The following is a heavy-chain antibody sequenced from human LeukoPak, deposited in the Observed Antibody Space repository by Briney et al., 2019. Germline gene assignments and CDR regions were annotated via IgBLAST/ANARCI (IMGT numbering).Heavy chain of an antibody. V-gene: IGHV4-34*01. D-gene: IGHD4-23*01. Sequence: SETLSLTCGVDGGSFTASYWSWIRQSPGKGLEWIGEIHHAGDTTYNPSLKSRVTISLDIYKAQFSLNLKSATAADTAVYYCARVTGGGNVAYWYFDLWGRGTLVTVSS. CDR2: IHHAGDT. CDR3: ARVTGGGNVAYWYFDL. J-gene: IGHJ2*01. CDR1: GGSFTASY.